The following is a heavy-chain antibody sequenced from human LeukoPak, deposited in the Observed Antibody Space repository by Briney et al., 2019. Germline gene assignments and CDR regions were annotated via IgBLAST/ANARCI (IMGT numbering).Heavy chain of an antibody. CDR2: IYSGGST. Sequence: GSLRLSCAASGFTVSSNYMSWVRQAPGKGLEWVSVIYSGGSTYYADSVKGRFTISRDNSKNTLYLQMNSLRAEDTAVYYCARARARMITFGGAPMYYFDYWGQGTLVTVSS. CDR1: GFTVSSNY. D-gene: IGHD3-16*01. V-gene: IGHV3-53*01. J-gene: IGHJ4*02. CDR3: ARARARMITFGGAPMYYFDY.